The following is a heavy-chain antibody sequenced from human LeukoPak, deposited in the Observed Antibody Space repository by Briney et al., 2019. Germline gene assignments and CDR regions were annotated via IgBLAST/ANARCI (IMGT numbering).Heavy chain of an antibody. CDR2: IKQDGSEK. J-gene: IGHJ3*02. CDR3: ARVVGRYYDSSVGSSAFDI. CDR1: GFTFSSYW. Sequence: PGGSRRLSCAASGFTFSSYWMSWVRQAPGKGLEWVANIKQDGSEKYYVDSVKGRFTISRDNAKNSLYLQMNSLRAEDTAVYYCARVVGRYYDSSVGSSAFDIWGQGTMVTVSS. D-gene: IGHD3-22*01. V-gene: IGHV3-7*01.